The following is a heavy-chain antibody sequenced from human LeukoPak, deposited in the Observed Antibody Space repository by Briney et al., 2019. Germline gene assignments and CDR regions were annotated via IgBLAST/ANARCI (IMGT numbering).Heavy chain of an antibody. CDR1: GFPFSSYG. J-gene: IGHJ4*02. Sequence: GGSLRLSCAASGFPFSSYGMHWVRQAPGEGLEWVAFIRYDGTDKYYADSVKGRFTISRDNSKNTLYLQMNSLRAEDTAVYYCAKERYDFWSGYNFDYWGQGTLVTVSS. CDR2: IRYDGTDK. CDR3: AKERYDFWSGYNFDY. D-gene: IGHD3-3*01. V-gene: IGHV3-30*02.